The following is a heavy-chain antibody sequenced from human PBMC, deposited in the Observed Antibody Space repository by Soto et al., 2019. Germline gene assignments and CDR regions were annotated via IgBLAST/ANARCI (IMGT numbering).Heavy chain of an antibody. V-gene: IGHV5-51*01. CDR2: IYPGDSDT. CDR1: GYSFTSYW. D-gene: IGHD3-10*01. CDR3: ARSGTVYYYGSGSYYKGYGYYYGMDV. J-gene: IGHJ6*02. Sequence: GESLKISCNGSGYSFTSYWICWVRQMPWKGLEWMGIIYPGDSDTRYSPSFQGQVTISADKSISTAYLQWSSLKASDTAMYYCARSGTVYYYGSGSYYKGYGYYYGMDVWGQGTTVTVSS.